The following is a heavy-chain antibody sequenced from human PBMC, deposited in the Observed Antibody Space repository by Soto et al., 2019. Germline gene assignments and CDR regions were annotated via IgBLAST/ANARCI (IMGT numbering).Heavy chain of an antibody. D-gene: IGHD3-22*01. V-gene: IGHV4-31*03. Sequence: SETLSLTCTVSGGSISSGGYYWSWIRQHPGKGLEWIGYIYYSGSTYYNPSLKSRVTTSVDTSKNQFSLKLSSVTAADTAVYYCASQAGNYYDSSGYYLEYFQHWGQGTLVTVSS. J-gene: IGHJ1*01. CDR1: GGSISSGGYY. CDR2: IYYSGST. CDR3: ASQAGNYYDSSGYYLEYFQH.